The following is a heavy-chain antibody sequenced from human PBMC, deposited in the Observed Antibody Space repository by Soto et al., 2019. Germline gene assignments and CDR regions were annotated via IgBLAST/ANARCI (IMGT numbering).Heavy chain of an antibody. V-gene: IGHV4-59*01. CDR3: ARVLGYRGSRFDP. CDR1: CGSISSYY. CDR2: IYYSGST. Sequence: PSETLSLTCTVSCGSISSYYWSWIRQPPGKGLEWIGYIYYSGSTNYNPSLKSRVTISVDTSKNQFSLKLSSVTAADTAVYYCARVLGYRGSRFDPWGQGTLVTVSS. D-gene: IGHD4-4*01. J-gene: IGHJ5*02.